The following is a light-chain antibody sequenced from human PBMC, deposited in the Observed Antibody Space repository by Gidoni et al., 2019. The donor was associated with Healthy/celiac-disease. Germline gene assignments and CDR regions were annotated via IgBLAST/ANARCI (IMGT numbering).Light chain of an antibody. CDR3: QQYGSSPT. J-gene: IGKJ3*01. Sequence: DIVLTQSPGTLSLSPGERATLSCRASQSVSNNYLAWYQQKTGQPPRLLIYGASNRATGIPDRFSGSGSGTDFTLTISRLEPEDFAVYYCQQYGSSPTFGPGTKVDIK. CDR1: QSVSNNY. CDR2: GAS. V-gene: IGKV3-20*01.